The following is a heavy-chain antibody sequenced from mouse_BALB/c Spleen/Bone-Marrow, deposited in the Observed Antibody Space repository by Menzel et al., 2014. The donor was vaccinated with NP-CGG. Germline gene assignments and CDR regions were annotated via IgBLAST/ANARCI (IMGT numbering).Heavy chain of an antibody. Sequence: ESGPGLVKPSQSLSLTCSVTGCSITSGYYWNWIRQFPGNRLEWMGYISYDGSNNYNPSLKNRISITRDTSKNQFFLKLNSVTTEDTATYYCAVYYGTPYAMDYWGQGTSVTVSS. J-gene: IGHJ4*01. D-gene: IGHD1-1*02. CDR1: GCSITSGYY. CDR3: AVYYGTPYAMDY. CDR2: ISYDGSN. V-gene: IGHV3-6*02.